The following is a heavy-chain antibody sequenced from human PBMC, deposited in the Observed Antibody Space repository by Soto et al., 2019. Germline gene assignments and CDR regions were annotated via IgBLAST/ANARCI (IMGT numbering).Heavy chain of an antibody. Sequence: GGSLRLSCAASGFTFSSYAMSWVRQAPGKGLEWVSAISGSGGSTYYADSVKGRFTISRDNSKNTLYLQMNSLRAEDTAVYYCAKDDYGSGSYYNNPDYRGQGTLVTVSS. CDR2: ISGSGGST. V-gene: IGHV3-23*01. D-gene: IGHD3-10*01. J-gene: IGHJ4*02. CDR3: AKDDYGSGSYYNNPDY. CDR1: GFTFSSYA.